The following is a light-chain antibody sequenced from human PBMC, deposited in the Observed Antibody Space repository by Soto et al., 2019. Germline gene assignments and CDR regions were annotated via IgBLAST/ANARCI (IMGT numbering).Light chain of an antibody. CDR3: QQQGT. CDR2: AAS. V-gene: IGKV3-20*01. J-gene: IGKJ2*01. Sequence: EIVLTQFPGTLSLSPGERATLSCRPSQSLSSSYLVWYQQKPGQAPRLLIYAASRRATGIPDRFSGSGSATEYTLTISRLEAEDSAVYYGQQQGTFGQGTKLEIK. CDR1: QSLSSSY.